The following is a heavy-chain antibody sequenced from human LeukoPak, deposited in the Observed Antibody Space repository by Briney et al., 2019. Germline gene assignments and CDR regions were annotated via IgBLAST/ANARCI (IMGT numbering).Heavy chain of an antibody. J-gene: IGHJ4*02. V-gene: IGHV3-23*01. CDR3: ARGDYGGDYFDY. CDR1: GFTFSSYA. Sequence: GGSLRLSCAASGFTFSSYAMSWVRQAPGKGLEWVSAISGSGGSTYYADSVKGRFTISRDNSKNTLYLQMNSLRAEDTAVYYCARGDYGGDYFDYWGQGTLVTVSS. D-gene: IGHD4-23*01. CDR2: ISGSGGST.